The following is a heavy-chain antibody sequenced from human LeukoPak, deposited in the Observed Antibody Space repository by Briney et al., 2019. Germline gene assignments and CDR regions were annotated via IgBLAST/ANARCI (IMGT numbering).Heavy chain of an antibody. J-gene: IGHJ3*02. Sequence: SETLSLTCTVSGGSISSSSYYWGWIRQPPGKGLEWIGNIYYSGSTYYNPSLKSRVTILVDTSKNQFSLKLSSVTAADTAVYYCARVPTGRYYYDSSGYPGTNAFDIWGQGTMVTVSS. CDR2: IYYSGST. V-gene: IGHV4-39*07. D-gene: IGHD3-22*01. CDR1: GGSISSSSYY. CDR3: ARVPTGRYYYDSSGYPGTNAFDI.